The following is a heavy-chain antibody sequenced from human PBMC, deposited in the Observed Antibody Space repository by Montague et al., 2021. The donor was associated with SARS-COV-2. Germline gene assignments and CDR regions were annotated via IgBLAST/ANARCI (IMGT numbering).Heavy chain of an antibody. Sequence: PALVKPTPTLTLTCTFSGFSLSTSGMCVSWIRQPPGKALEWLALIDWDDDKYYSTSLKTRPTISKDTSKNQVVLTMTNMDPVDTATYYCARTYYDILTGYYTYDYWGQGTLVTVSS. CDR3: ARTYYDILTGYYTYDY. V-gene: IGHV2-70*01. CDR2: IDWDDDK. D-gene: IGHD3-9*01. J-gene: IGHJ4*02. CDR1: GFSLSTSGMC.